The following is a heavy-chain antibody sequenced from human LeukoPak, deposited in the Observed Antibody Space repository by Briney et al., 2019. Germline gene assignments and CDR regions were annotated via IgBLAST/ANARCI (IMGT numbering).Heavy chain of an antibody. CDR2: IYPGDSDT. CDR1: EDSFTNYW. J-gene: IGHJ4*02. D-gene: IGHD1-26*01. CDR3: ARPPVVGATSDY. V-gene: IGHV5-51*01. Sequence: GESLKISCKGSEDSFTNYWIGWVRQMPGKGLECMGIIYPGDSDTRYSPSFQGQVTISADKSSSTAYLQWSSLKASDTAMYYCARPPVVGATSDYWGQGTLVTVSS.